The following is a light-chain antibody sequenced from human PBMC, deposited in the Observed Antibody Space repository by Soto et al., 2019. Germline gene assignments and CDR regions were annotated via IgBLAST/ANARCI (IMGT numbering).Light chain of an antibody. Sequence: DAVLTQSPLSLPVTLGQPASISCRSSQSLVYTDGSTSLSWFQLRPGQSPRRLIYQVSNRDAGVPDRVSGSGSGTDFTLKISRVEAEDVGDYYCMQGSHWPWTLGKGTKVEI. CDR3: MQGSHWPWT. J-gene: IGKJ1*01. CDR2: QVS. V-gene: IGKV2-30*01. CDR1: QSLVYTDGSTS.